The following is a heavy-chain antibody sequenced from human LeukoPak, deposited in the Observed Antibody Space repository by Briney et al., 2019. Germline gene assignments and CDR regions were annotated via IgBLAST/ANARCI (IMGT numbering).Heavy chain of an antibody. V-gene: IGHV3-30-3*01. CDR2: ISYDGSNK. Sequence: GGSLRLSCAASGFTFSSYAMHWVRQAPGKGLEWVAVISYDGSNKYYADSVKGRFTISRDNSKNTLYLQMNSLRAEDTAVYYCASGMGSSGWSPPVGYWGQGTLVTVSS. CDR1: GFTFSSYA. D-gene: IGHD6-19*01. J-gene: IGHJ4*02. CDR3: ASGMGSSGWSPPVGY.